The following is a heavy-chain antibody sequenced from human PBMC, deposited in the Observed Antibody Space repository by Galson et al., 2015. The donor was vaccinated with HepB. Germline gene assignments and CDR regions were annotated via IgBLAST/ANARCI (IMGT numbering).Heavy chain of an antibody. CDR1: GFTFSSNY. Sequence: SLRLSCAASGFTFSSNYMSWVRQAPGKGLECVSVIYSGGTTYYADSVKGRFTISRDNSKNTLYLQMNSLRAEDTAVYYCAKDGGVAMSPDAFDIWGQGTMVTVSS. V-gene: IGHV3-53*01. CDR2: IYSGGTT. D-gene: IGHD5-12*01. CDR3: AKDGGVAMSPDAFDI. J-gene: IGHJ3*02.